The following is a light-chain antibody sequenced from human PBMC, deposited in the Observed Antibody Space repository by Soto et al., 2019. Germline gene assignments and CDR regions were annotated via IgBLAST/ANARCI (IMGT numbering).Light chain of an antibody. CDR3: QQYNSYSWT. CDR1: QSISSW. V-gene: IGKV1-5*01. CDR2: DAS. J-gene: IGKJ1*01. Sequence: DIQMTQSPSTLSASVGDRVTITCRASQSISSWLAWYQQKPGKAPKLLIYDASSLESGVPSRFRGSGSGTEFTLTISSRPPDDFATYYCQQYNSYSWTFGQGTKVEIK.